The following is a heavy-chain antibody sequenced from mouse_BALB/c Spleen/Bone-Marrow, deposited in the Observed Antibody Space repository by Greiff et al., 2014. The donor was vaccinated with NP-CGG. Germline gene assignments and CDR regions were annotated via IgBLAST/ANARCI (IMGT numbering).Heavy chain of an antibody. V-gene: IGHV5-12*02. Sequence: EVQLVESGGGLVQPGGSLKLSCATSGFTFSDYYMYWVRQTPEKRLEWVASISNGGGYTYYPDTLKGRFTISRDNAKSTLYLHVSRLKSEDTAIYYCERHDNRYDAWFAYWGQGTLVTVSA. CDR2: ISNGGGYT. CDR1: GFTFSDYY. CDR3: ERHDNRYDAWFAY. D-gene: IGHD2-14*01. J-gene: IGHJ3*01.